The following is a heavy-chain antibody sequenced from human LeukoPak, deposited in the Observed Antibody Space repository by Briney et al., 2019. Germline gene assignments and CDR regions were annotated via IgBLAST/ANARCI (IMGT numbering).Heavy chain of an antibody. Sequence: SETLSLTCTVSGDSISSYYWSWIRQPPGKGLEWIGYIYYSGSTNYNPSLKSRVTISVDTSKNQFSLKLSSVTAADTAVYYCARHGAESIEWELQGVDYWGQGTLVTVSS. CDR2: IYYSGST. CDR3: ARHGAESIEWELQGVDY. V-gene: IGHV4-59*01. D-gene: IGHD1-26*01. CDR1: GDSISSYY. J-gene: IGHJ4*02.